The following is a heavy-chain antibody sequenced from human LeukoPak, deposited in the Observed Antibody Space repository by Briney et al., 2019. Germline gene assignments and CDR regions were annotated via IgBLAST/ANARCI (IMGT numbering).Heavy chain of an antibody. V-gene: IGHV3-11*03. J-gene: IGHJ3*02. D-gene: IGHD6-13*01. Sequence: GGSLRLSCAASGFXFSGYYISWIRQAPGKGLEWVSYISSSSSYTNYADSVKGRFTISRDNAKNSLYLQMNSLRAEDTAVYYCARPIAAAGTVGAFDIWSQGTMVTVSS. CDR2: ISSSSSYT. CDR1: GFXFSGYY. CDR3: ARPIAAAGTVGAFDI.